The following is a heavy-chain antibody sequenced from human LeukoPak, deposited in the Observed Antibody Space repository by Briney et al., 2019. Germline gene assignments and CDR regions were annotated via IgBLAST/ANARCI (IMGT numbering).Heavy chain of an antibody. Sequence: ASVKVSCKASGYTFTGYYMHWVRQAPGQGLEWMGWINPNSGGTNYAQKFQGRVTMTRDTSISVAYMELSGLQSDDTAVYYCARNPDEHWLDESENWYFDLWGSGTLVTVSS. CDR3: ARNPDEHWLDESENWYFDL. D-gene: IGHD6-19*01. CDR2: INPNSGGT. V-gene: IGHV1-2*02. CDR1: GYTFTGYY. J-gene: IGHJ2*01.